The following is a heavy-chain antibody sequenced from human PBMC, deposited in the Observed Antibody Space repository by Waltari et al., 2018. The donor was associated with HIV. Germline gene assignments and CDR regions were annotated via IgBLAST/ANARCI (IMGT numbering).Heavy chain of an antibody. Sequence: EVQLVESGGGLVQPGGSLRLSCAASGFTFSSYEMNWVRQAPGKGLEWVSYISSSGSTIYYADSVKGRFTISRDNAKNSLYLQMNSLRAEDTAVYYCARDERYCSSTSCSNYGMDVWGQGTTVTVSS. CDR1: GFTFSSYE. J-gene: IGHJ6*02. CDR3: ARDERYCSSTSCSNYGMDV. CDR2: ISSSGSTI. V-gene: IGHV3-48*03. D-gene: IGHD2-2*01.